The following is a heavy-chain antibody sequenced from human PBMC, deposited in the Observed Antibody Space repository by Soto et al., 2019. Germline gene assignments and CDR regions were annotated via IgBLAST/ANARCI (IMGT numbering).Heavy chain of an antibody. J-gene: IGHJ6*02. V-gene: IGHV1-69*13. CDR1: GGTFSSYA. Sequence: SVKVSCKASGGTFSSYAISWVRQAPGQGLEWMGGIIPIFGTANYAQKFQGRVTITADESTSTAYMELSSLRSEDTAVYYCARGQIVVVPAAIGYYGMDVWGQGTTVTVSS. D-gene: IGHD2-2*01. CDR2: IIPIFGTA. CDR3: ARGQIVVVPAAIGYYGMDV.